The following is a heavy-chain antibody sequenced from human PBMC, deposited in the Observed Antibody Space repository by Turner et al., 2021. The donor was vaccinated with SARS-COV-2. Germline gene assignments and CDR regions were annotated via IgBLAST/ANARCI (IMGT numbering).Heavy chain of an antibody. J-gene: IGHJ5*02. CDR2: IYWNDEK. V-gene: IGHV2-5*01. CDR3: AHQYAGSDGFDP. D-gene: IGHD2-2*01. Sequence: QITLKECGPPLVKPTQTPTLTCTFSGFSLSTSGVRVGWIRQPPGRSLDWLALIYWNDEKRYSAFLKRRLTITKDTSKNRVVLTKTKMDPGDTATYYCAHQYAGSDGFDPWGQGTLVTVSS. CDR1: GFSLSTSGVR.